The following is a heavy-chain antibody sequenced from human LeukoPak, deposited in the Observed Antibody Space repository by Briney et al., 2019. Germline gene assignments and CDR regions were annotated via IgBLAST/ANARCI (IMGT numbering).Heavy chain of an antibody. Sequence: ASVKVSCKASGGTFSSYAISWVRQAPGQGLEWMGGIIPIFGTANYAQKFQGRVTITADESTSTAYMELSSLRSEDTAVYYCARDGVIGTTFDSWGQGTLVTVSS. D-gene: IGHD1-14*01. CDR3: ARDGVIGTTFDS. CDR2: IIPIFGTA. V-gene: IGHV1-69*13. J-gene: IGHJ4*02. CDR1: GGTFSSYA.